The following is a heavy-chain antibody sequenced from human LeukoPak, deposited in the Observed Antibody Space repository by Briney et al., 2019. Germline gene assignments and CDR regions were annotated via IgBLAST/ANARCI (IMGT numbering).Heavy chain of an antibody. Sequence: GGSLRLSCAASGFTFSSYGMNWVRQAPGKGLEWVSYISSSGSTIYYADSVKGRFTISRDNAQNSLYLQMDSLRAEDTAVYYCAKGRGTTVTSAANYWGQGTLVTVSS. CDR1: GFTFSSYG. V-gene: IGHV3-48*03. D-gene: IGHD4-17*01. CDR3: AKGRGTTVTSAANY. CDR2: ISSSGSTI. J-gene: IGHJ4*02.